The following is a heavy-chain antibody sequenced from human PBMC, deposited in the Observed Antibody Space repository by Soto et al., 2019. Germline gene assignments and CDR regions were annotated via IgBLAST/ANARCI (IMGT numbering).Heavy chain of an antibody. Sequence: QVQLMQSGAEVKKPGSSVKVSCKASGGTFSTFAISWVRQAPGQGLEWIGGIIPLFRASNYPQKFKGRVTITVDKPTDTAYMEGSTLRSEDTAVYFCAGSEAARRKEDSFGFCAMVVWGPGTAVTVSS. CDR2: IIPLFRAS. V-gene: IGHV1-69*06. CDR3: AGSEAARRKEDSFGFCAMVV. D-gene: IGHD6-6*01. CDR1: GGTFSTFA. J-gene: IGHJ6*01.